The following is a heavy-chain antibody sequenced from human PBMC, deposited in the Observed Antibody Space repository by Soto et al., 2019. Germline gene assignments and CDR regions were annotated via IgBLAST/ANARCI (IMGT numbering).Heavy chain of an antibody. J-gene: IGHJ3*02. CDR3: TRGYSSVSIYAFDI. V-gene: IGHV3-72*01. D-gene: IGHD2-21*01. CDR1: GFSFSDHY. CDR2: TGNRANSYTT. Sequence: WGSLRLSCAASGFSFSDHYMDWVRQAPGKGLEWVGRTGNRANSYTTEYAASVKGRFFISRDDSKNSLYLQMNSLKTEDTAVYHCTRGYSSVSIYAFDIWGQGTMVTVSS.